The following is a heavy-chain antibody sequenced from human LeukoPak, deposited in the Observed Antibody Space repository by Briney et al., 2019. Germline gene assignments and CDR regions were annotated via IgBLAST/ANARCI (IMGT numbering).Heavy chain of an antibody. J-gene: IGHJ4*02. CDR1: GFTFSNYS. CDR2: ITRSGGDT. Sequence: PGESLKISCEASGFTFSNYSMSWVRQAPGMGLEWVAAITRSGGDTYYADSVKGRFTIFRDNSKNTLSLQMNSLRAEDKAVYYCAKADYGDFAFEYCGQGTLVTVSS. D-gene: IGHD4-17*01. CDR3: AKADYGDFAFEY. V-gene: IGHV3-23*01.